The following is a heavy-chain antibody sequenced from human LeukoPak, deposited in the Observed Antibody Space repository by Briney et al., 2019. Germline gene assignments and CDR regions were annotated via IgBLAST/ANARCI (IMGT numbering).Heavy chain of an antibody. V-gene: IGHV1-46*01. CDR1: GYTFTSYY. CDR2: INPSGGST. D-gene: IGHD3-10*01. J-gene: IGHJ5*02. Sequence: ASVKVSCKASGYTFTSYYMHWMRQAPGQGLEWMGIINPSGGSTSYAQKFQGRVTMTRDTSTSTVYMELSSLRSEDTAVYYCAREGRITMVLDPWGQGTLVTVSS. CDR3: AREGRITMVLDP.